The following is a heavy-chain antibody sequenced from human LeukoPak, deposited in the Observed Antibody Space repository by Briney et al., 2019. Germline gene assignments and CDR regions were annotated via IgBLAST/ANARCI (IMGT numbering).Heavy chain of an antibody. V-gene: IGHV3-21*01. D-gene: IGHD3-3*01. CDR3: ARDQDRFLEWLYYFDY. Sequence: GGSLRLSCAASGFTFSSYSMNWVRQAPGKGLEWVSSISSSSSYIYYADSVKGRFTISRDNAKNSLYLQMNSLRAEDAAVYYCARDQDRFLEWLYYFDYWGQGTLVTVSS. CDR2: ISSSSSYI. CDR1: GFTFSSYS. J-gene: IGHJ4*02.